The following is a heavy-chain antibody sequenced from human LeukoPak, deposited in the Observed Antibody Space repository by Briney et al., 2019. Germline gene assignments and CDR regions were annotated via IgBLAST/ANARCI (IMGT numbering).Heavy chain of an antibody. CDR1: GFTFREYY. D-gene: IGHD3-10*01. V-gene: IGHV3-11*04. J-gene: IGHJ4*02. CDR3: ATYGYLDY. CDR2: ISSSCRTI. Sequence: PGGSLRLSCAASGFTFREYYKSWIRQAPGKGLEWVSDISSSCRTIYYADSVKGRFTISRDNAQNSLYLHMNSLRAEDTAVYYCATYGYLDYWGQGTLVTVSS.